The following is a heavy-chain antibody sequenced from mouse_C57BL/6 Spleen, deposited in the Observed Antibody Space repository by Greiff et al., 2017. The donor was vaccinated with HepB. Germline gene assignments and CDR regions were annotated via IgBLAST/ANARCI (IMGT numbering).Heavy chain of an antibody. J-gene: IGHJ4*01. CDR1: GFTFSDYG. V-gene: IGHV5-17*01. CDR3: AKAYYSNPRVYYYAMDY. Sequence: EVQGVESGGGLVKPGGSLKLSCAASGFTFSDYGMHWVRQAPEKGLEWVAYISSGSSTIYYADTVKGRFTISRDNAKNTLFLQMTSLRSEDTAMYYCAKAYYSNPRVYYYAMDYWGQGTSVTVSS. CDR2: ISSGSSTI. D-gene: IGHD2-12*01.